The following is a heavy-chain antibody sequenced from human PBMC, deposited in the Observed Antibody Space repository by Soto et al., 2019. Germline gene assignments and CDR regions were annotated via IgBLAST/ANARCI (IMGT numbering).Heavy chain of an antibody. Sequence: QVQLVQSGVEVKKPGASVKVSCKASGFTFTDYGFSWVRQAPGQGLEWMGWISADNGNTKFAQKFQGRVHMTTDTSTSTAYMEMRSLRSDDTAVYYCARDGTLPYSDWSSTTPYRYYMDVWGKGTTVTVSS. V-gene: IGHV1-18*01. CDR3: ARDGTLPYSDWSSTTPYRYYMDV. J-gene: IGHJ6*03. CDR1: GFTFTDYG. CDR2: ISADNGNT. D-gene: IGHD3-9*01.